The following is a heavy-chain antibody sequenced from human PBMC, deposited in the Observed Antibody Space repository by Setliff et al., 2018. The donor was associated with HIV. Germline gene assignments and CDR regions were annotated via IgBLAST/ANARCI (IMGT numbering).Heavy chain of an antibody. CDR2: ISTRSGTI. CDR1: GFIFNDHS. Sequence: PGGSLRLSCATSGFIFNDHSMSWVRQAPGKGLEWVSYISTRSGTIYYADSVKGRFTISRDEAKNSVYLQMNSLRAGDTAVYYCVRNLQSHGTTSHYGRVYSYYYMDVWGKGTTVTVSS. J-gene: IGHJ6*03. D-gene: IGHD3-9*01. V-gene: IGHV3-48*01. CDR3: VRNLQSHGTTSHYGRVYSYYYMDV.